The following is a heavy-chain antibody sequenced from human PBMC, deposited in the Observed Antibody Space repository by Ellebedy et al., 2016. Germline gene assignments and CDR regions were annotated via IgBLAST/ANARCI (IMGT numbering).Heavy chain of an antibody. Sequence: GGSLRLSXAASGFTFSSYAMHWVRQAPGKGLEWVAVISYDGSNKYYADSVKGRFTISRDNSKNTLYLQMNSLRAEDTAVYYCAKELGPLIGFDYWGQGTLVTVSS. J-gene: IGHJ4*02. D-gene: IGHD2-21*01. CDR1: GFTFSSYA. V-gene: IGHV3-30-3*01. CDR3: AKELGPLIGFDY. CDR2: ISYDGSNK.